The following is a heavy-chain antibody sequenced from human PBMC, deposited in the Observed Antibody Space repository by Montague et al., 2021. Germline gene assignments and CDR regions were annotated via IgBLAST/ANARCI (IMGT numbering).Heavy chain of an antibody. Sequence: SETLSLTCGVYGGSLSEYYWTWIRQSPEKGLEWIGEVRHIGSTNYNPSLKGRVTMSVDKSKNQFSLKLRSVTAADTAAYYCASDRGPFDYWGQGTVVTVSS. CDR2: VRHIGST. CDR3: ASDRGPFDY. CDR1: GGSLSEYY. V-gene: IGHV4-34*01. J-gene: IGHJ4*02. D-gene: IGHD3-10*01.